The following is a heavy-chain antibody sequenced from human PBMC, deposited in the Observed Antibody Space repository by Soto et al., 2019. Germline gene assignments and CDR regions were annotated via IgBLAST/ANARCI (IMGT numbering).Heavy chain of an antibody. CDR3: ARKKYCSSTSCYHAGGYYNYYGMAV. CDR2: INAGNGNT. V-gene: IGHV1-3*01. Sequence: QVQLVQSGAEVKKPGASVKVSCKASGYTFTSYAMHLVRQAPGQRLEWMGWINAGNGNTKYLQKFQGRVTITRDTSANTAYMELSSMRSEDTAVYYCARKKYCSSTSCYHAGGYYNYYGMAVWGQGTTVTVSS. J-gene: IGHJ6*02. CDR1: GYTFTSYA. D-gene: IGHD2-2*01.